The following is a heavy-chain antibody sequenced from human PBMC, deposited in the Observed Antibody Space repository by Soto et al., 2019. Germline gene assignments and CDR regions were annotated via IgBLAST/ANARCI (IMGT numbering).Heavy chain of an antibody. CDR1: GFTFSSYA. CDR3: APGYPFDY. J-gene: IGHJ4*02. CDR2: ISYDGST. V-gene: IGHV3-30-3*01. D-gene: IGHD3-9*01. Sequence: GGSLRLSCAASGFTFSSYAMHWVRQAPGKGLEWVAVISYDGSTYYADSVKGRFTISRDNSKNTLYLQMNSLRAEDTAVYYCAPGYPFDYWGQGTLVTVSS.